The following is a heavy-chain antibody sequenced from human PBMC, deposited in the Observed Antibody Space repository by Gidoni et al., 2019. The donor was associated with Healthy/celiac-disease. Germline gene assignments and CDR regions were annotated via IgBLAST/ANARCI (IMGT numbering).Heavy chain of an antibody. CDR1: GGTFSSYT. D-gene: IGHD5-18*01. J-gene: IGHJ4*02. CDR3: ATGYSYGPIDY. V-gene: IGHV1-69*02. Sequence: QLVQSGAEVKKPGSSVKVSCKASGGTFSSYTISWVRQAPGQGLEWMGRIIPILGIANYAQKFQGRVTITADKSTSTAYMELSSLRSEDTAVYYCATGYSYGPIDYWGQGTLVTVSS. CDR2: IIPILGIA.